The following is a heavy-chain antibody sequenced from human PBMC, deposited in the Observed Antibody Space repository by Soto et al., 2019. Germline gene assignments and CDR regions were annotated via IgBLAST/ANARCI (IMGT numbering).Heavy chain of an antibody. CDR1: GFTFSSYG. CDR2: ISDGGGST. J-gene: IGHJ1*01. V-gene: IGHV3-23*01. CDR3: VKDWLERSSSSWYEYFQH. Sequence: GGSLRLSCAASGFTFSSYGMSWVRQAPGKGLEWVSVISDGGGSTSYADSVKGRFTISRDNSKNTLYLQMNSLRAEDTAVYYCVKDWLERSSSSWYEYFQHWGQGTLVTVSS. D-gene: IGHD6-13*01.